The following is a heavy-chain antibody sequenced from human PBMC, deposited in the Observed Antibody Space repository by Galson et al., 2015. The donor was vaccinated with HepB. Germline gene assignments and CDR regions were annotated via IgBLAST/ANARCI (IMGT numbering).Heavy chain of an antibody. CDR3: ARYNYDSGEYYYGMDV. Sequence: QSGAEVKKPGESLKISCKGSGYSFTSYWIGWVRQMPGKGLEWMGIIYPGDSDTRYSPSFQGQVTISADKSISTAYLQWSSLKASDTAMYYCARYNYDSGEYYYGMDVWGQGTTVTVSS. CDR1: GYSFTSYW. J-gene: IGHJ6*02. CDR2: IYPGDSDT. V-gene: IGHV5-51*01. D-gene: IGHD3-22*01.